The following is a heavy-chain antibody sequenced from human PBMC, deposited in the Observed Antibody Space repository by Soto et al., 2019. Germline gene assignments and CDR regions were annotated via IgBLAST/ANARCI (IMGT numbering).Heavy chain of an antibody. CDR2: IYPGDSDT. J-gene: IGHJ6*02. CDR1: GYSVTRYW. CDR3: AGGGVRGVITRTRDYYGMDV. D-gene: IGHD3-10*01. V-gene: IGHV5-51*01. Sequence: GESLKISCKGSGYSVTRYWIGWVRQMPGKGLEWMGIIYPGDSDTRYSPSFQGQVTISADKSISTAYLQWSSLKASDTAMYYCAGGGVRGVITRTRDYYGMDVWGQGTTVTVSS.